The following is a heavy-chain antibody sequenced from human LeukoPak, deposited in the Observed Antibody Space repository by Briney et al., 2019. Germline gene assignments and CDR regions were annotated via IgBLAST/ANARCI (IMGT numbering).Heavy chain of an antibody. CDR1: GYTFTAYY. V-gene: IGHV1-2*07. CDR2: INPSSGDT. J-gene: IGHJ6*03. Sequence: GASVKVSCKASGYTFTAYYLHWLRQAPGHGLEWLGWINPSSGDTKYLHKFQGRVTMTRDTSISTAYMELSRLRSDDTAVYYCARDPLLRYFDWLGGTPGGYYYYMDVWGKGTTVTVSS. CDR3: ARDPLLRYFDWLGGTPGGYYYYMDV. D-gene: IGHD3-9*01.